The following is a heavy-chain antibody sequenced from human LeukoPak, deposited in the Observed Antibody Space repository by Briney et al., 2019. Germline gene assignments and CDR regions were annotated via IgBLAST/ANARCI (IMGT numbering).Heavy chain of an antibody. CDR3: AKSGCSSTSCYGLFSGWLDP. CDR1: GFTFTNYA. V-gene: IGHV3-23*01. CDR2: ISGGGGST. Sequence: GVLRLSCAASGFTFTNYAMSWVRQAPGKGLEWVSGISGGGGSTYYADSVKGRFTISKDNSKNTLYLQMNSLRAEDTAVYYCAKSGCSSTSCYGLFSGWLDPWGQGTLVTVSS. J-gene: IGHJ5*02. D-gene: IGHD2-2*01.